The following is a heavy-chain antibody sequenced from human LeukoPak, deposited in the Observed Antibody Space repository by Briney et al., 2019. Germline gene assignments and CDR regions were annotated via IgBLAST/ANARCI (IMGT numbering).Heavy chain of an antibody. J-gene: IGHJ6*03. V-gene: IGHV1-69*06. CDR3: ARCAATSSWVYYYYYYMDV. D-gene: IGHD1-26*01. Sequence: GGSLRLSCAASGFTFSSYAISWVRQAPGQGLEWMGGIIPIFGTANYAQKFQGRVTITADKSTSTAYMELSSLRSEDTAVYYCARCAATSSWVYYYYYYMDVWGKGTTVTVSS. CDR1: GFTFSSYA. CDR2: IIPIFGTA.